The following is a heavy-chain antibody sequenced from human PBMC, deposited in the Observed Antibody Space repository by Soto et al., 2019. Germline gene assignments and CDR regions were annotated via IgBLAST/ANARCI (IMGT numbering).Heavy chain of an antibody. CDR3: AADNWVS. Sequence: SVKVSCKASGFTFTSSTVQWVRQARGQRLEWIGWIVVGSGNTNSAQMFQERVTITRDMSTSTVYMELSRLRSEDTAVFYCAADNWVSWGQGTLVTVSS. V-gene: IGHV1-58*01. J-gene: IGHJ5*02. D-gene: IGHD7-27*01. CDR2: IVVGSGNT. CDR1: GFTFTSST.